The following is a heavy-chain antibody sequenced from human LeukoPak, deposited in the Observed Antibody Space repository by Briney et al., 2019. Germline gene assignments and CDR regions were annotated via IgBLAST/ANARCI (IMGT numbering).Heavy chain of an antibody. Sequence: SQTLSLTCTVSGGSISSGDYYWSWIRQPPGKGLEWIGYIYYSGSAYYNPSLKSRVTISVDTSKNQFSLKLSSVTAADTAVYYCARARYCSSTSCYTLAEYFQHWGQGTLVTVSS. CDR2: IYYSGSA. D-gene: IGHD2-2*02. CDR3: ARARYCSSTSCYTLAEYFQH. CDR1: GGSISSGDYY. V-gene: IGHV4-30-4*01. J-gene: IGHJ1*01.